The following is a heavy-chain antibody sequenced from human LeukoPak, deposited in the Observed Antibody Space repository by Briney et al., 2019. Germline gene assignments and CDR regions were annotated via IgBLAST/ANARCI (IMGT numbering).Heavy chain of an antibody. CDR2: IYYSGST. J-gene: IGHJ3*02. V-gene: IGHV4-39*01. Sequence: SETLSLTCTVSGGSISSSSYYWGWIRQPPGKGLEWIGSIYYSGSTYYNPSLKSRVTISVDTSKNQFSLKLSSVTAADTAVYYCAGHKLGITMRTLDAFDIWGQGTMVTVSS. CDR1: GGSISSSSYY. CDR3: AGHKLGITMRTLDAFDI. D-gene: IGHD3-22*01.